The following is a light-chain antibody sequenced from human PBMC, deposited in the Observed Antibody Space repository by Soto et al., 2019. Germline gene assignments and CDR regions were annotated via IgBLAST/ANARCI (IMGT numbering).Light chain of an antibody. Sequence: IEMTQSPATLSASPGDRATLSCRASQPVNNNLAWYQQKPGQAPRLLIYGVSTRATGISARFSGGGSVTEFPLTLSSLQSEDFALYYCQQYEKWPPSITFGQGTRLEIK. CDR2: GVS. CDR3: QQYEKWPPSIT. J-gene: IGKJ5*01. CDR1: QPVNNN. V-gene: IGKV3-15*01.